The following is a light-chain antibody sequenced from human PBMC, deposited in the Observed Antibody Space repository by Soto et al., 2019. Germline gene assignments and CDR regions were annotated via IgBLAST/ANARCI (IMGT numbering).Light chain of an antibody. Sequence: EIVMTQSPATLSVSPGERATLSCRASQSVSSNLAWYQQKPGQAPRLLIYGASTRATGIPARFSGRGSATEFTLTISSLQSEDCAVYYCQQCNDWPHTFGQVTKLEIK. CDR3: QQCNDWPHT. CDR2: GAS. CDR1: QSVSSN. V-gene: IGKV3-15*01. J-gene: IGKJ2*01.